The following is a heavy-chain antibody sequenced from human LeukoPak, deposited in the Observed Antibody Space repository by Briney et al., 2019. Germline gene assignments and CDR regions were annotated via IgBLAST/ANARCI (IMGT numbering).Heavy chain of an antibody. D-gene: IGHD2-2*01. CDR1: GFTFSSCA. CDR2: ISYDGSNK. V-gene: IGHV3-30*04. Sequence: PGGSLRLSCAASGFTFSSCAMHWVRQAPGKGLEWVAVISYDGSNKYYADSVKGRFTISRDNSKNTLYLQMNSLRAEDTAVYYCARDPTIVVVPCGMDVWGKGTTVTVSS. CDR3: ARDPTIVVVPCGMDV. J-gene: IGHJ6*04.